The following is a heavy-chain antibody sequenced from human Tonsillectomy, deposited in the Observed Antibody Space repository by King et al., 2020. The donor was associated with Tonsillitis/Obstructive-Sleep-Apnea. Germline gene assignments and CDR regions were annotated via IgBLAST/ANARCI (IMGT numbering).Heavy chain of an antibody. J-gene: IGHJ4*02. CDR3: ARAGGVDN. V-gene: IGHV3-33*01. D-gene: IGHD3-10*01. Sequence: VQLVESGGGVVQPGRSLRLSCAASGFTFNNYGMHWVRQAPVKGLEWVAVIWYDGSKKYYTDSVQGRFIISRDNSKNTLYLQMNSLRADDTAVYYCARAGGVDNWGQGTQVTVSS. CDR2: IWYDGSKK. CDR1: GFTFNNYG.